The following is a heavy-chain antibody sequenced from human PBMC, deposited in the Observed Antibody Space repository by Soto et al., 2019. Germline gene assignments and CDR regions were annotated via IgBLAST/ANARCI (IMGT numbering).Heavy chain of an antibody. CDR1: GFSLGTSGVG. Sequence: SGLAGEPTQTLTLTCTFSGFSLGTSGVGVGWIRQPPGKALEWLALIYWNDDKRYSPSLKSRLTITKDTSKNQVVLTMTNMDPVDTATYYCAHRRGGIADRWGQGTLVTVSS. CDR3: AHRRGGIADR. V-gene: IGHV2-5*01. CDR2: IYWNDDK. D-gene: IGHD6-13*01. J-gene: IGHJ5*02.